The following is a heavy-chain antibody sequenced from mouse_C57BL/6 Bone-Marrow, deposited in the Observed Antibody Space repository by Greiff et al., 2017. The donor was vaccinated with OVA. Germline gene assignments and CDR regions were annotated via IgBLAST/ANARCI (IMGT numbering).Heavy chain of an antibody. V-gene: IGHV1-64*01. CDR1: GYTFTSYW. Sequence: QVQLQQPGAELVKPGASVKLSCKASGYTFTSYWMHWVKQRPGQGLEWIGMIHPNSGSTNYNEKFKSKATLTVDKSYSTAYMQLSSLTSEDSAVYYCARPTVVSSTDYWGQGTTLTVSS. J-gene: IGHJ2*01. CDR2: IHPNSGST. D-gene: IGHD1-1*01. CDR3: ARPTVVSSTDY.